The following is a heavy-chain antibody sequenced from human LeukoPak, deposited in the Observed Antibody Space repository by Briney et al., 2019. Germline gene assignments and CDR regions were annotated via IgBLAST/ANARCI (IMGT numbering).Heavy chain of an antibody. CDR1: GFTFSSYS. D-gene: IGHD3-22*01. Sequence: PGGSLRLSCAASGFTFSSYSMNWVRQAPGKGLEWVSYISSSSSTIYYADSAKGRFTISRDNAKNSLYLQMNSLRAEDTAVYYCARDINYYDSSGYRFDYWGQGTLVTVSS. J-gene: IGHJ4*02. CDR3: ARDINYYDSSGYRFDY. CDR2: ISSSSSTI. V-gene: IGHV3-48*01.